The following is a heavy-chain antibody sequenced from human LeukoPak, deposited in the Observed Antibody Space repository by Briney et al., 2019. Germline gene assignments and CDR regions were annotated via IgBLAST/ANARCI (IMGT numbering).Heavy chain of an antibody. D-gene: IGHD3-3*01. CDR2: INPNSGDT. CDR1: GYIFTGYY. CDR3: ARGFTIFGVVDY. V-gene: IGHV1-2*02. Sequence: ASVKVSCKASGYIFTGYYIHWVRQAPGQGLEWMGWINPNSGDTSYAQKFQGRVTMTGDTSITTAYVELSSLRYDDTAVYFCARGFTIFGVVDYWGQGTLVTVSS. J-gene: IGHJ4*02.